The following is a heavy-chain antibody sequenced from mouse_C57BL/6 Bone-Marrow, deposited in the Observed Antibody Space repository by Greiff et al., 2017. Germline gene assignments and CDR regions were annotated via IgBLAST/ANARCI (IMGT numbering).Heavy chain of an antibody. Sequence: VQGVESGAELAKPGASVKLSCKASGYTFTSYWMHWVKQRPGQGLEWIGYINPSSGYTKYNQKFKDKATLTADKSSSTAYMQLSSLTYEDSAVYYCASTTVVATYFDYWGQGTTLTVSS. D-gene: IGHD1-1*01. CDR3: ASTTVVATYFDY. V-gene: IGHV1-7*01. CDR2: INPSSGYT. J-gene: IGHJ2*01. CDR1: GYTFTSYW.